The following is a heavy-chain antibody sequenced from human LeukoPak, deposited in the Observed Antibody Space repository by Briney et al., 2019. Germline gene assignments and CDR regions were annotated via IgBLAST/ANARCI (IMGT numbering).Heavy chain of an antibody. J-gene: IGHJ4*02. Sequence: ASVKVSCKASGYTFTGYYMHWVRQAPGQGLEWMGWINPNSGGTNYAQKFQGRVTMTRDTSTSTVYMELSSLRSEDTAVYYCARAREGYFDWLLSLDDYWGQGTLVTVSS. D-gene: IGHD3-9*01. V-gene: IGHV1-2*02. CDR3: ARAREGYFDWLLSLDDY. CDR1: GYTFTGYY. CDR2: INPNSGGT.